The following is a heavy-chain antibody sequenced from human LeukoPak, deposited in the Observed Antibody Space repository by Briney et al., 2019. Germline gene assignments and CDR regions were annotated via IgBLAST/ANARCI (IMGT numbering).Heavy chain of an antibody. V-gene: IGHV3-7*01. CDR1: GFTFSSYW. CDR3: VSGYYYSYFDY. Sequence: PGGSLRLSCAASGFTFSSYWMSWVRQALGKGLEWVANIKQDGSEKYYVDSVKGRFTISRDNAKNSLYLQMNSLRAEDTAVYYCVSGYYYSYFDYWGQGTLVTVSS. J-gene: IGHJ4*02. CDR2: IKQDGSEK. D-gene: IGHD3-22*01.